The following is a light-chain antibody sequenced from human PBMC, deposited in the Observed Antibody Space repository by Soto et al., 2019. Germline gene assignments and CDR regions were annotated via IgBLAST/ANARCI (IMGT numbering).Light chain of an antibody. CDR3: QQYNGYSYT. CDR2: KAS. CDR1: QSISTW. V-gene: IGKV1-5*03. Sequence: DIQMTQSPSTLSASVGDRVIITCRASQSISTWLAWYQQKPGKAPNLLIYKASSLESGVPSRFSGSGSGTDFTLTISSLQPDDFATYYCQQYNGYSYTFGQGTKLEIK. J-gene: IGKJ2*01.